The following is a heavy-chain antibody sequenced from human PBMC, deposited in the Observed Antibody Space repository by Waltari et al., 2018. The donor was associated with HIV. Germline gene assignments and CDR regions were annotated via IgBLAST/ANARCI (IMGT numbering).Heavy chain of an antibody. CDR2: IYPGGSDI. Sequence: EVQLVQSGAEVRKPGESLKISCKGSGYSFTTYWIAWVRQMPGKGLEWMGVIYPGGSDIRYSPSFQGQVTISADRSISTAYLQWSSLKASDSAIYYCVKSPFVGGFRYFDLWGRGTLVTVSS. CDR3: VKSPFVGGFRYFDL. D-gene: IGHD3-16*01. V-gene: IGHV5-51*01. J-gene: IGHJ2*01. CDR1: GYSFTTYW.